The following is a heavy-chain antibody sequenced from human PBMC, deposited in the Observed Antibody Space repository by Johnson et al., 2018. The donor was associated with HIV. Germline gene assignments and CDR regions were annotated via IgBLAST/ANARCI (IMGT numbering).Heavy chain of an antibody. J-gene: IGHJ3*02. V-gene: IGHV3-30-3*01. D-gene: IGHD4-17*01. CDR2: ISYDGSNN. CDR3: ARGRKTVTTVRPSAFDI. CDR1: GFTSTNCA. Sequence: QVQLVESGGGVVQPGRSLRLSCAASGFTSTNCARHWVRQAPGISYDGSNNYYADCVKGRFTVSRDNSKNTLFLQMNSLRAEDTAVYYCARGRKTVTTVRPSAFDIWGQGTMVTVSS.